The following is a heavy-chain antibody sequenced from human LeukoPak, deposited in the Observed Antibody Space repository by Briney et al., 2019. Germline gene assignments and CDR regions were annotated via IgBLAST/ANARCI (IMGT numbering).Heavy chain of an antibody. CDR1: GFTFDDYG. J-gene: IGHJ6*03. V-gene: IGHV3-20*04. Sequence: GGSLRLSGAASGFTFDDYGMSWVRQAPGKGLEWVSGINWNGGSTSYADSVKGRFTISGVNAKNSLYVEMNRLRAEDTALYYWARGGGGLVRGVINYYYMDVWGKGTTVTVSS. CDR3: ARGGGGLVRGVINYYYMDV. CDR2: INWNGGST. D-gene: IGHD3-10*01.